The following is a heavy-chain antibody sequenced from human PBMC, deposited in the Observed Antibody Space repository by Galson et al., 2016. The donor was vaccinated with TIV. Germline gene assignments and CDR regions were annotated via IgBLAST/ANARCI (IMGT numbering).Heavy chain of an antibody. D-gene: IGHD2-2*01. CDR1: GFTFSSYG. CDR3: ARVRFCSSTNCLNYFDY. Sequence: SLRLSCAASGFTFSSYGMHWVRQAPGKGLEWVAVSWYDGSNKDYADSVKGRFTISRDNSKNTVYLQMNSLRAGDTAVYYCARVRFCSSTNCLNYFDYWGQGTLVTVSS. CDR2: SWYDGSNK. V-gene: IGHV3-33*01. J-gene: IGHJ4*02.